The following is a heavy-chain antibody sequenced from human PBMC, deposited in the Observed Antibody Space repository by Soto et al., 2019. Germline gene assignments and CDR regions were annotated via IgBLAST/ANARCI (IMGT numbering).Heavy chain of an antibody. CDR3: AKRDYYDSSGGGY. J-gene: IGHJ4*02. Sequence: EVQLLESGGGLVQPGGSLRLSCAASGFTFSSYAMSWVRQAPGKGLEWVSAISGSGGSTYYADSVKGRFTISRDNYKDTLYLQMNSLRAEDTAVYYCAKRDYYDSSGGGYWGQGTLVTVSS. CDR1: GFTFSSYA. V-gene: IGHV3-23*01. D-gene: IGHD3-22*01. CDR2: ISGSGGST.